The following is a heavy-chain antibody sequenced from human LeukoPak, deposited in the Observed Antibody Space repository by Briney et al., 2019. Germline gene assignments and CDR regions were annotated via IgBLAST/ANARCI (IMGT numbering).Heavy chain of an antibody. J-gene: IGHJ3*02. CDR1: GGSIGSSSYY. D-gene: IGHD3-10*01. CDR3: ARGDRAHAFDI. CDR2: IYYSGST. V-gene: IGHV4-39*07. Sequence: PSETLSLTCTVSGGSIGSSSYYWGWIRQPPGKGLEWIGSIYYSGSTYYNPSLKSRVTISVDTSKNQFSLKLSSVTAADTAVYYCARGDRAHAFDIWGQGTMVTVSS.